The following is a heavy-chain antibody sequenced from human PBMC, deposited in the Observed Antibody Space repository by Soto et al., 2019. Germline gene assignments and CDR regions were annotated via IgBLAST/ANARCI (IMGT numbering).Heavy chain of an antibody. J-gene: IGHJ4*02. CDR2: ISGSGGST. CDR1: GFTFSSYA. CDR3: AKENIKELGNYDYVWGSYGISGNEYYFDY. Sequence: GGSLRLSCAASGFTFSSYAMSWVRQAPGKGLEWVSAISGSGGSTYYADSVKGRFTISKDNSKNTLYLQMNSLRAEDTAVYYCAKENIKELGNYDYVWGSYGISGNEYYFDYWGQGTLVTVSS. D-gene: IGHD3-16*01. V-gene: IGHV3-23*01.